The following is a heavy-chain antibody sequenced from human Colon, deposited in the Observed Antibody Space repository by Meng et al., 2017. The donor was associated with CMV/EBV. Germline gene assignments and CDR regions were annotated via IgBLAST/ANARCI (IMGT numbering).Heavy chain of an antibody. CDR1: GGSISSSSVY. CDR3: ARPSDNGWYYFDS. CDR2: INHSGNT. Sequence: SETLSLTCTVSGGSISSSSVYWGWLRQPPGGGLEWIGSINHSGNTYRNPSLWGRVSMSVDTSKNQFSLNLSSVTAADTSIYYCARPSDNGWYYFDSWGQGTLVTVSS. J-gene: IGHJ4*02. D-gene: IGHD6-19*01. V-gene: IGHV4-39*01.